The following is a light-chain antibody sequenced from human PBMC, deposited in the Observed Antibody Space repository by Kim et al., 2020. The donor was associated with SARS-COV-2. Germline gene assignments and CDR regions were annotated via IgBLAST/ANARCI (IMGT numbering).Light chain of an antibody. J-gene: IGKJ2*01. CDR3: QQYNYWNT. Sequence: LSVSPGERATLSCRASQSISSNLAWYQQKPGQAPRLLISGSSTRATGIPARFSGSGSGTEFTLTISSLQSEDFAVYYCQQYNYWNTFGQGTKLEI. CDR2: GSS. V-gene: IGKV3-15*01. CDR1: QSISSN.